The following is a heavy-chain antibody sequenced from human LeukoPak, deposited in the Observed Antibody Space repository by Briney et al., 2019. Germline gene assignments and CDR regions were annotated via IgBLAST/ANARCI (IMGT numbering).Heavy chain of an antibody. CDR1: GYTFTGYY. CDR3: AREFQAHYDILTAYYNRYYFDY. J-gene: IGHJ4*02. V-gene: IGHV1-2*02. D-gene: IGHD3-9*01. CDR2: INPNSGGT. Sequence: ASVKVSCKASGYTFTGYYMHWVRQAPGQGLEWKGWINPNSGGTNYAQKFQGRVTMTRDTSISTAYMELSRLRSDDTAVYYCAREFQAHYDILTAYYNRYYFDYWGQGTLVTVSS.